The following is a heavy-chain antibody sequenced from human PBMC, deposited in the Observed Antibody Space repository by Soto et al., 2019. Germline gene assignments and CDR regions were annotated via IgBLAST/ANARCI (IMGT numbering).Heavy chain of an antibody. CDR3: AKDRKGSSGWYEEIDY. D-gene: IGHD6-19*01. J-gene: IGHJ4*02. V-gene: IGHV3-23*01. CDR1: GFTFSSYA. CDR2: ISGSGGST. Sequence: GGSLRLSCAASGFTFSSYAMRWVRQAPGKGLEWVSAISGSGGSTYYADSVKGRFTISRDNSKNTLYLQMNSLRAEDTAVYYCAKDRKGSSGWYEEIDYWGQGTLVTVSS.